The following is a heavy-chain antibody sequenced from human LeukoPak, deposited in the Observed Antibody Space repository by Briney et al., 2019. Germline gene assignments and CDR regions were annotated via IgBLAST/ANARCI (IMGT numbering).Heavy chain of an antibody. CDR2: IIPILGIA. CDR1: GGTFSSYT. CDR3: AREGSGYSYGFLDY. Sequence: ASVKVSCKASGGTFSSYTISRVRQAPGQGLEWMGRIIPILGIANYAQKFQGRVTITADKSTSTAYMELSSLRSEDTAVYYCAREGSGYSYGFLDYWGQGTLVTVSS. D-gene: IGHD5-18*01. J-gene: IGHJ4*02. V-gene: IGHV1-69*04.